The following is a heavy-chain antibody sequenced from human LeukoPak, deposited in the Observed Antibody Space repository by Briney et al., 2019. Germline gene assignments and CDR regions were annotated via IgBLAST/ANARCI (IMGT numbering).Heavy chain of an antibody. CDR1: GGSFSSYY. V-gene: IGHV4-59*08. CDR2: IYYSGST. J-gene: IGHJ4*02. D-gene: IGHD3-3*01. Sequence: PSETLSLTCAVYGGSFSSYYWSWIRQPPGKGLEWIGYIYYSGSTNYNPSLKSRVTISVDTSKNQFSLKLSSVTAADTAVYYCARHALDFWSGYYFDYWGQGTLVTVSS. CDR3: ARHALDFWSGYYFDY.